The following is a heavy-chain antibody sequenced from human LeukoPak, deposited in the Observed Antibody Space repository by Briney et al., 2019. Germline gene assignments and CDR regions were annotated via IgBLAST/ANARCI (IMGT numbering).Heavy chain of an antibody. CDR3: ARHKGSTDWYYFDY. V-gene: IGHV5-51*01. Sequence: GESLKISCQGSGYSFTSYWIGWVRQMPGKGLEWMGFIYPGDSSTRYSPSFQGQVTISADKSISTAYLQWSSLKASDTAIYYCARHKGSTDWYYFDYWGQGTLVTVSS. CDR2: IYPGDSST. D-gene: IGHD3-9*01. J-gene: IGHJ4*02. CDR1: GYSFTSYW.